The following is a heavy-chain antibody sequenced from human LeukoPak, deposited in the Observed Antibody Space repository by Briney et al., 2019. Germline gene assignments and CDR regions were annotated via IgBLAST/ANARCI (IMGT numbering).Heavy chain of an antibody. V-gene: IGHV4-34*01. J-gene: IGHJ5*02. Sequence: SETLSLTCAVYGGSFSGYYWSWIRQPPGKGLEWIGEINHSGSTNYNPSLKSRVTISVDTSKNQFSLKLSSVTAADTAVYYCAREIYCSITSCYNGRRFDPWGQGTLVTVSS. CDR2: INHSGST. CDR1: GGSFSGYY. CDR3: AREIYCSITSCYNGRRFDP. D-gene: IGHD2-2*02.